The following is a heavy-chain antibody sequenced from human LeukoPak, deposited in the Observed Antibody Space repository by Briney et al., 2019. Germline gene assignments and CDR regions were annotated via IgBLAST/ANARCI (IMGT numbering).Heavy chain of an antibody. J-gene: IGHJ3*02. Sequence: GESLKISCKGSGYSFTSYWIGWVRQMPGKGLEWMGIIYPGDSDTRYSPSFQGQVTISADKSISTAYLQWSSLKASDTAMYYCARLRSGYYDSTHDAFDIRGQGTMVTVSS. V-gene: IGHV5-51*01. CDR2: IYPGDSDT. CDR3: ARLRSGYYDSTHDAFDI. CDR1: GYSFTSYW. D-gene: IGHD3-22*01.